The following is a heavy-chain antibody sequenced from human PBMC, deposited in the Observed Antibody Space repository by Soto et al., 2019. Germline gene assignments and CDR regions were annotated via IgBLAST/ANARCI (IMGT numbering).Heavy chain of an antibody. CDR1: GGSLSSYY. J-gene: IGHJ5*02. D-gene: IGHD6-25*01. V-gene: IGHV4-59*01. CDR2: VYFSGNT. Sequence: SETLSLTCTVSGGSLSSYYWTWIRQSPGKGLEWIGYVYFSGNTNYNPSLKSRVTISIDTSKNQFSLRLASVTAADTAFYYCGSVRPSGYVLSWGQGTLVTSPQ. CDR3: GSVRPSGYVLS.